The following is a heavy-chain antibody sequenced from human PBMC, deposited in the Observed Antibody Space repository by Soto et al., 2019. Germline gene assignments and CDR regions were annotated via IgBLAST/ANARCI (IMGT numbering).Heavy chain of an antibody. D-gene: IGHD2-8*01. Sequence: GGSLRLSCAASGFTFSSYAMSWVRQAPGKGLEWVSAISGSGGSTYYADSVKGRFTISRDNSKNTLYLQMNSLRAEDTAVYYCAKSPLEDCTNGVCPADYYMDVWGKGTTVTVSS. CDR1: GFTFSSYA. CDR2: ISGSGGST. J-gene: IGHJ6*03. V-gene: IGHV3-23*01. CDR3: AKSPLEDCTNGVCPADYYMDV.